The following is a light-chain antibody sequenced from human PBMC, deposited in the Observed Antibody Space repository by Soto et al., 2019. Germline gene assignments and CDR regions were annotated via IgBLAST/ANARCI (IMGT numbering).Light chain of an antibody. CDR1: SSNIGADYN. CDR2: GNT. V-gene: IGLV1-40*01. CDR3: QSYDNSLFTSV. Sequence: QPVLTQPPSVSGAPGQRVTISCTGSSSNIGADYNVHWYQQLPGTAPKLLIYGNTNRPSGVPDRFSGSKSGTSASLAITGLQAEDEADYYCQSYDNSLFTSVFGGGTKLTVL. J-gene: IGLJ2*01.